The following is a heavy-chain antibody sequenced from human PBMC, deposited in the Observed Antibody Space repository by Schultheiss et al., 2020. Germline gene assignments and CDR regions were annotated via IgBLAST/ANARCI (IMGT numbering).Heavy chain of an antibody. CDR1: GGSISSGGYS. CDR3: ARVIHDAFDI. D-gene: IGHD5-18*01. J-gene: IGHJ3*02. CDR2: IYYSGST. Sequence: SQTLSLTCAVSGGSISSGGYSWSWIRQPPGKGLEWIGYIYYSGSTYYNPSLKSRVTISVDTSKNQFSLKLSSVTAADTAVYYCARVIHDAFDIWGQGTMVTVSS. V-gene: IGHV4-30-2*05.